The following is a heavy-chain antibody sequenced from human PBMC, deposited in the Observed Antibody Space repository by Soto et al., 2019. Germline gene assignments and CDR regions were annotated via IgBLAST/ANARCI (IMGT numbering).Heavy chain of an antibody. Sequence: QVQLVQSGAEVKKPGASVKVSCKASGYSFTTYYIQWVRHAPGQGPDRLGIINPITGTTSYAQKLQGRGTMTRDSSTCTVYMELGSLRSEESAVYFCAREWCNNTLIGGVTYRYYHAMDVWGQGTTVTVPS. CDR2: INPITGTT. D-gene: IGHD3-16*01. CDR3: AREWCNNTLIGGVTYRYYHAMDV. CDR1: GYSFTTYY. V-gene: IGHV1-46*01. J-gene: IGHJ6*02.